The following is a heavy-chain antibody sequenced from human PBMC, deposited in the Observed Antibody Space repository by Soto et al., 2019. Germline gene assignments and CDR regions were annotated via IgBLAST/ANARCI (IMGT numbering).Heavy chain of an antibody. CDR2: ISASDGST. Sequence: ASVKVSCKASGFSFSDYFMHWVRQAPGQGLEWMGRISASDGSTNYAQKLQGRVTMTTDTSTTTAYMEMRSLRSDDTAVYYCARQNYYSGMDVWGQGTTVTVSS. CDR1: GFSFSDYF. CDR3: ARQNYYSGMDV. J-gene: IGHJ6*02. V-gene: IGHV1-18*04.